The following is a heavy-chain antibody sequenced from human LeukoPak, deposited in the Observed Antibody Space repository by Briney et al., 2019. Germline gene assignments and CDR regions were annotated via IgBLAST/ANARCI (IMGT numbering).Heavy chain of an antibody. CDR1: GFTFSSYG. D-gene: IGHD1-26*01. Sequence: PGGSLRLSCAASGFTFSSYGMHWVRQAPGKGLEWVANIKQDGSEKYYVDSVKGRFTISRDNAKNSLYLQMNSLRAEDTAVYYCARHPVGYYYYYMDVWGKGTTVTVSS. CDR3: ARHPVGYYYYYMDV. V-gene: IGHV3-7*01. J-gene: IGHJ6*03. CDR2: IKQDGSEK.